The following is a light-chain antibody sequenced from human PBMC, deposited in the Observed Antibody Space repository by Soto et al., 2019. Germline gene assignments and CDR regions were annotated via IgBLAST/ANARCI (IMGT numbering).Light chain of an antibody. CDR1: QDIRSS. V-gene: IGKV1-9*01. CDR3: QQFNSSPFT. CDR2: TVS. J-gene: IGKJ4*01. Sequence: DIQLTQSPSFLSASVGDRLTITCRASQDIRSSLAWYQQKPGKAPNLLIYTVSTLQSGVSSRFSGSRSGTEFTLTISSLQPEDFATDYFQQFNSSPFTFGGGTKVEI.